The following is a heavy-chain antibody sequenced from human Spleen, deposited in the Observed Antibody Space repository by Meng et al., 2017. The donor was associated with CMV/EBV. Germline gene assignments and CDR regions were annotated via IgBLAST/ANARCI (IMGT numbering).Heavy chain of an antibody. V-gene: IGHV4-34*01. J-gene: IGHJ4*02. CDR1: GGSFSGYY. CDR2: INHSGST. CDR3: ARVDFWRAQGY. Sequence: QVHVQQWGPGLLKPSEPLSLTCAVYGGSFSGYYWSWIRQPPGKGLEWIGEINHSGSTNYNPSLKSRVTISVDTSKNQFSLKLSSVTAADTAVYYCARVDFWRAQGYWGQGTLVTVSS. D-gene: IGHD3-3*01.